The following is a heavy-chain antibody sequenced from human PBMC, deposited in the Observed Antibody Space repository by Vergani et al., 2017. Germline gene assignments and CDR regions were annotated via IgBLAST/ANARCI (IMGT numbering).Heavy chain of an antibody. CDR2: IYSGGST. J-gene: IGHJ6*02. V-gene: IGHV3-53*04. CDR3: ARVDNYYDYYGMDV. D-gene: IGHD5-12*01. CDR1: GFTVSSNY. Sequence: EVQLVESGGGLVQPGGSLRLSCAASGFTVSSNYMSWVRQAPGKGLEWVSVIYSGGSTYYADSVKGRFTISRHNSKNTLYLQMNSLRAEDTAVYYCARVDNYYDYYGMDVWGQGTTVTVSS.